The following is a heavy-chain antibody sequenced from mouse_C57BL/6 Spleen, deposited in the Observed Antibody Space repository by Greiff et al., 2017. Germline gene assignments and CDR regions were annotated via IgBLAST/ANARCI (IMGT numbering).Heavy chain of an antibody. CDR1: GYTFTDYE. CDR3: TKGATVRYFDY. J-gene: IGHJ2*01. V-gene: IGHV1-15*01. Sequence: VQLQQSGAELVRPGASVTLSCKASGYTFTDYEMHWVKKTPVHGLEWIGAIDPETGGTAYNQKFKGKAILTADKSSSTAYMELRSLTSDDSAVYYCTKGATVRYFDYWGQGTTLTVSS. D-gene: IGHD1-1*01. CDR2: IDPETGGT.